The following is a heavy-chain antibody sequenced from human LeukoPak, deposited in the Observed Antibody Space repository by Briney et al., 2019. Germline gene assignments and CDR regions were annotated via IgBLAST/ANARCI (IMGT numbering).Heavy chain of an antibody. CDR3: AKDLGYYYDSSGYYYFDY. CDR1: GSTFSSYG. J-gene: IGHJ4*02. V-gene: IGHV3-30*02. CDR2: KRYDGSNK. D-gene: IGHD3-22*01. Sequence: GGSLRLYCAASGSTFSSYGMHWVRQAPGKGLEWVAFKRYDGSNKYYADSVKGRFTISRDNSKNTLYLQMNSLRAEDTAVYYCAKDLGYYYDSSGYYYFDYWGQGTLVTVSS.